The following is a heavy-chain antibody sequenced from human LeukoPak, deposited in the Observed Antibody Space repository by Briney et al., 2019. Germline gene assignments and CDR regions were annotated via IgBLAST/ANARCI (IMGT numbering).Heavy chain of an antibody. CDR3: ARRYSGSYGAFDI. D-gene: IGHD1-26*01. CDR1: GFTFSSYS. CDR2: ISSSSSYI. V-gene: IGHV3-21*01. Sequence: PGGSLRLSCVASGFTFSSYSMNWVRQAPGKGLEWVSSISSSSSYIYYADSVKGRFTISRDNANNSLYLQMNSLRAEDTAVYYCARRYSGSYGAFDIWGQGTMVTVSS. J-gene: IGHJ3*02.